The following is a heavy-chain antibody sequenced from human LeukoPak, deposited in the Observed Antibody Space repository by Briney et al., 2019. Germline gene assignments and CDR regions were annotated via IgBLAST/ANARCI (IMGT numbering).Heavy chain of an antibody. V-gene: IGHV5-51*01. CDR2: IFPRDSDT. CDR1: GYIFSTTW. CDR3: ARQGPSDY. J-gene: IGHJ4*02. Sequence: GESLKISCKTSGYIFSTTWIGWVRQLPGKGLEWMGIIFPRDSDTRYSPSFRGQVTISADTSISTAYLQWSSPKASDTAIYYCARQGPSDYWGQGTLVTVSS.